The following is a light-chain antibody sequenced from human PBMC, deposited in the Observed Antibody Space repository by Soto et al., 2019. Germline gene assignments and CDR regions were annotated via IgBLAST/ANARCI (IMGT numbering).Light chain of an antibody. CDR3: QHYNSYSEA. V-gene: IGKV1-9*01. CDR2: KAS. CDR1: QGISSY. J-gene: IGKJ1*01. Sequence: IQLTQSASFLSASLGDRVTITWGASQGISSYLAWYQQKKGKAPKLLIYKASTLKSGVPSRFSGSGSGTEFNLTISSLQPDDFATYYCQHYNSYSEAFGQGTKVDIK.